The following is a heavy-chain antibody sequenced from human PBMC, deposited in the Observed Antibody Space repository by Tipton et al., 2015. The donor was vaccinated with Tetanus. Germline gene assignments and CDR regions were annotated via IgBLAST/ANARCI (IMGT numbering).Heavy chain of an antibody. V-gene: IGHV4-4*07. CDR1: GGSISSYY. CDR3: ARLSSSANDAHGFDI. D-gene: IGHD3-22*01. Sequence: TLSLTCTVSGGSISSYYWSWIRQPAGKGLEWIGHIYTSGSTNYNPSLKSRVTMSVDTSKNQFSLKLRSLTDADTAVYYCARLSSSANDAHGFDIWGQGTMVTVSS. J-gene: IGHJ3*02. CDR2: IYTSGST.